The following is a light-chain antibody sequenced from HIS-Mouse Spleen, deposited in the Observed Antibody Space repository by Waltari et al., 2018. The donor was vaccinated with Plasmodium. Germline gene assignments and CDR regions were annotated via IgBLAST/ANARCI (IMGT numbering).Light chain of an antibody. Sequence: SSELTQDPAVSVALGQTVRITCQGDSLRSYYASWYQQKQGQAPVLVIYGKNSPPSGIPDRFSGTSSRNTAAVTVTGSEEEEQVDYYGTSRDSSGNHLVFGGGSRLTVL. J-gene: IGLJ2*01. CDR1: SLRSYY. CDR3: TSRDSSGNHLV. CDR2: GKN. V-gene: IGLV3-19*01.